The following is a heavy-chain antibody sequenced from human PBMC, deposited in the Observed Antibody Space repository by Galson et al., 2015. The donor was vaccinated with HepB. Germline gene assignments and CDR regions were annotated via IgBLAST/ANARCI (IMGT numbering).Heavy chain of an antibody. Sequence: SLRLSCAASGFTFSSYSMNWVRQAPGKGLEWVSSSSSSSSYIYYADSVKGRFTISRDNAKDSLYLQMNSLRAEDTAVYYCASRFWTYYDYVWGSYSDYWGQGTLVTVSS. V-gene: IGHV3-21*01. J-gene: IGHJ4*02. CDR2: SSSSSSYI. CDR3: ASRFWTYYDYVWGSYSDY. CDR1: GFTFSSYS. D-gene: IGHD3-16*01.